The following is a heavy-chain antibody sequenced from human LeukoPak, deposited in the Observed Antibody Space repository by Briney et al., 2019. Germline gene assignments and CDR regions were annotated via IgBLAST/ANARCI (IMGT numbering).Heavy chain of an antibody. Sequence: GGALRLSCAASGFTFSNYEFNWVRQAPGKGLEWVSYISSSGRNIYYAYSVKGRFTISRDNAKNSLYLQMNSLRAEDTAVYYCARDLVQLWSKDYWGQGTLVTVSS. CDR2: ISSSGRNI. J-gene: IGHJ4*02. D-gene: IGHD5-18*01. CDR1: GFTFSNYE. CDR3: ARDLVQLWSKDY. V-gene: IGHV3-48*03.